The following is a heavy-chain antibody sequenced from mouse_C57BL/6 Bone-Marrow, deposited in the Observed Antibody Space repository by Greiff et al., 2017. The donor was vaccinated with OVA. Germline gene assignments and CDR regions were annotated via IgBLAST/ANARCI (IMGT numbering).Heavy chain of an antibody. Sequence: QVQLQQSGPGLVQPSQSLSITCTVSGFSLTSYGVHWVRQSPGKGLEWLGVIWSGGSTDYNAAFISRLSISKDNSKSQVFFKMNSLQADDTAIYYCVRNGRYYGHDYWGQGTTLTVSS. CDR1: GFSLTSYG. J-gene: IGHJ2*01. D-gene: IGHD1-1*01. CDR2: IWSGGST. V-gene: IGHV2-2*01. CDR3: VRNGRYYGHDY.